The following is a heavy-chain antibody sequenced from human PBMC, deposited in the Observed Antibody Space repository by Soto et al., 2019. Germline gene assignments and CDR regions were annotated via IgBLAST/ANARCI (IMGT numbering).Heavy chain of an antibody. J-gene: IGHJ4*02. CDR2: ISAYNGNT. CDR1: GYTFSSYH. Sequence: QIQLVQSGAEGKKPGASVKVSCKASGYTFSSYHITWVRQAPGQGLEWMGWISAYNGNTNYAQNLQGRVTMTTDPSTSTAYMELRSLRSDDTAVYYCARDLPPVDYWGQGTLVTVSS. CDR3: ARDLPPVDY. V-gene: IGHV1-18*01.